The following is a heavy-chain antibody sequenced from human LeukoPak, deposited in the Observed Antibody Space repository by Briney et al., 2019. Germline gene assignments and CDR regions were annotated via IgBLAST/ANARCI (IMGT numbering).Heavy chain of an antibody. J-gene: IGHJ4*02. CDR1: GGSISSYY. V-gene: IGHV4-4*07. Sequence: SETLSLTCTVSGGSISSYYWSCIRQPAGKGLEWIGRIYSSGSTNYNPSLKSRVTMSVDTSKNQFSLKLSSVTAADTAVSYCARGGKATVVTVWGQGTLVTVSS. D-gene: IGHD4-23*01. CDR2: IYSSGST. CDR3: ARGGKATVVTV.